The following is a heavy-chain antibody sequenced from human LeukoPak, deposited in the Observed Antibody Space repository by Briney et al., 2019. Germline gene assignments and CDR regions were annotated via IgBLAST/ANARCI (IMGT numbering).Heavy chain of an antibody. CDR3: ARHDPRGEPARLGFFDY. CDR1: GGSITNTNY. CDR2: VNLQGST. J-gene: IGHJ4*02. D-gene: IGHD6-6*01. V-gene: IGHV4-4*02. Sequence: SETLSLTCGVSGGSITNTNYWTWVRQPPGKGLEWIGEVNLQGSTNYNPSLMGRVAISVDTSKNQFSLKLSSVTAADTAVYYCARHDPRGEPARLGFFDYWGQGTLVTVSS.